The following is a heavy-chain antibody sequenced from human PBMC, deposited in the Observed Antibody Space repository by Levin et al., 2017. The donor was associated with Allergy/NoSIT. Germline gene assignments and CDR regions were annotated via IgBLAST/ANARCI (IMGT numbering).Heavy chain of an antibody. CDR1: GGTFSSYA. V-gene: IGHV1-69*13. J-gene: IGHJ6*02. CDR2: IIPIFGTA. D-gene: IGHD6-13*01. CDR3: ARDRSSSWRYYYYGMDV. Sequence: PEASVKVSCKASGGTFSSYAISWVRQAPGQGLEWMGGIIPIFGTANYAQKFQGRVTITADESTSTAYMELSSLRSEDTAVYYCARDRSSSWRYYYYGMDVWGQGTTVTVSS.